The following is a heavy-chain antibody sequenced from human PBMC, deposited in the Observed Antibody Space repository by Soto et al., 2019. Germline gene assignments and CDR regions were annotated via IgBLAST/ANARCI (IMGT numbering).Heavy chain of an antibody. CDR1: GFSLSTSGVG. CDR3: AHSMRWLRPVYFDY. V-gene: IGHV2-5*01. Sequence: QITLKESGPTLVKPTQTLTLTCTFSGFSLSTSGVGVGWIRQPPGKALEWLALIYWYDDKRYSPSLKSRLTITKDTSKNQVVLTMTNMDPVDTATYYCAHSMRWLRPVYFDYWGQGTLVTVSS. D-gene: IGHD5-12*01. J-gene: IGHJ4*02. CDR2: IYWYDDK.